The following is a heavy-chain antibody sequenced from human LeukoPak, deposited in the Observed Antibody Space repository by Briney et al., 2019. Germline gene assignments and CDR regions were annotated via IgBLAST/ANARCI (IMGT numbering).Heavy chain of an antibody. V-gene: IGHV4-39*07. Sequence: PSETLSLTCTVSGGSISSSRYYWGWIRQTPGKGLEWIGEINHSGSTNYNPSLKSRVTISVDTSKNQFSLKLSSVTAADTAVYYCARVRQPDGGTTPPYSGSYTWFDPWGQGTLVTVPS. CDR2: INHSGST. CDR3: ARVRQPDGGTTPPYSGSYTWFDP. J-gene: IGHJ5*02. CDR1: GGSISSSRYY. D-gene: IGHD1-26*01.